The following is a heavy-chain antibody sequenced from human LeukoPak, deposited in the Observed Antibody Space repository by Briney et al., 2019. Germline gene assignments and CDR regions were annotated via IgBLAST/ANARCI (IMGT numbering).Heavy chain of an antibody. Sequence: GGSLRLSCVASGFTFSSYAMSWVRQAPSKELEWVSAISGSGGSTYYADSVKGRFTISRDNSKNTLYLQMNSLRAEDTAVYYCAKGRDTAMFLGIVDYWGQGTLVTVSS. J-gene: IGHJ4*02. V-gene: IGHV3-23*01. D-gene: IGHD5-18*01. CDR3: AKGRDTAMFLGIVDY. CDR1: GFTFSSYA. CDR2: ISGSGGST.